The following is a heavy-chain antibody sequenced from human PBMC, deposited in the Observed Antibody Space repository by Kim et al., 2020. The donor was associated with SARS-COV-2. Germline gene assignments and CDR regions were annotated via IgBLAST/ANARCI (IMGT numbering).Heavy chain of an antibody. V-gene: IGHV3-7*03. Sequence: GGSLRLSCAVSGLPSNNYWMSWVRQVPRRGLEWVAMVKRDESEKHYVDSVRGRFTISRDNAKNFLYLQMNDLRDDDTALYYCAALDTAMFTGGGTWGQGTLVTVSS. CDR1: GLPSNNYW. J-gene: IGHJ5*02. CDR3: AALDTAMFTGGGT. CDR2: VKRDESEK. D-gene: IGHD5-18*01.